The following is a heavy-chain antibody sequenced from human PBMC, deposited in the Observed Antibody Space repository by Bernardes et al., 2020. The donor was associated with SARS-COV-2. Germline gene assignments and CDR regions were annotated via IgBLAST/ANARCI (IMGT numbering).Heavy chain of an antibody. Sequence: EAQTITCPVSCGSISSSSYYWGWIRQPPGNELEWIVSIYYSGSTYYNPSLKSRVTISVDPSKNQFSLKLSSVTAADPAVYYCARYMGDFWNLAWFDPWGQGTLVTVSS. CDR1: CGSISSSSYY. D-gene: IGHD3-3*01. J-gene: IGHJ5*02. CDR3: ARYMGDFWNLAWFDP. CDR2: IYYSGST. V-gene: IGHV4-39*01.